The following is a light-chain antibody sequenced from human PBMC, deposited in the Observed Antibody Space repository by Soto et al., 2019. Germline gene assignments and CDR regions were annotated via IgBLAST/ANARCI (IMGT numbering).Light chain of an antibody. J-gene: IGLJ2*01. CDR2: EVS. V-gene: IGLV2-14*01. CDR3: SSYTSSSLRV. CDR1: SSDVCGYNY. Sequence: QSALTQPASVSGSPGQSITISCTGTSSDVCGYNYVSWYQQHPGKAPKLMIYEVSNRPSGVSNRFSGSKSGNTASLTISGLQAEDEADYYCSSYTSSSLRVFGGGTKLTVL.